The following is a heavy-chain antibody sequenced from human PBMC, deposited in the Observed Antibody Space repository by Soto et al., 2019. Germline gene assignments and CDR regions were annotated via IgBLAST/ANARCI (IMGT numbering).Heavy chain of an antibody. V-gene: IGHV4-61*08. CDR2: IYYNGRT. D-gene: IGHD3-9*01. Sequence: XETLSLTCTVSGCSISSGGYYWSWIRQHPGKGLEWIGYIYYNGRTNYNPSVKRRVTISLDTSKNQFSLKLSSVTAADTAVYYCARDRLANWFDPWGQGTLVTVSS. CDR3: ARDRLANWFDP. J-gene: IGHJ5*02. CDR1: GCSISSGGYY.